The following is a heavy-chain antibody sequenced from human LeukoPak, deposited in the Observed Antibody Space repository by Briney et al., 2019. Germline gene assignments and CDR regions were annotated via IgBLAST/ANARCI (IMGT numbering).Heavy chain of an antibody. Sequence: SETLSLTCTVSGGSINTYYWSWIRQSPGKGLEWIGYIYYSRSTNYNPSLKSRVTISVDKSKNQFSLKLSSVTAADTAVYYCARSYCTNGVCYNFDYWGQGTLVTVSS. D-gene: IGHD2-8*01. J-gene: IGHJ4*02. V-gene: IGHV4-59*12. CDR1: GGSINTYY. CDR3: ARSYCTNGVCYNFDY. CDR2: IYYSRST.